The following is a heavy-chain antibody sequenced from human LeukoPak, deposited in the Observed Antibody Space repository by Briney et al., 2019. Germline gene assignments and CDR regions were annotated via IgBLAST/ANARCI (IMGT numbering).Heavy chain of an antibody. CDR1: GFTFSSYS. CDR3: ARDKDIVVVVAATGFDP. D-gene: IGHD2-15*01. Sequence: GGSLRLSCAASGFTFSSYSMNWVRQAPGKGLEWVSSISSSSSYIYYADSAKGRFTISRDNAKNSLYLQMNSLRAEDTAVYYCARDKDIVVVVAATGFDPWGQGTLVTVSS. CDR2: ISSSSSYI. V-gene: IGHV3-21*01. J-gene: IGHJ5*02.